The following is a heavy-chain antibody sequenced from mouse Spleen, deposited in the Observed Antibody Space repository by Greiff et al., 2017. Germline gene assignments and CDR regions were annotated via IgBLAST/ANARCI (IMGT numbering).Heavy chain of an antibody. Sequence: VQLQQSGPELVKPGASVKISCKASGYSFTSYYIHWVKQRPGQGLEWIGWIYPGSGNTKYNEKFKGKATLTADTASSTAYMQLSSLTSEDSAVYYCARLANYFDYWGQGTTLTVSS. J-gene: IGHJ2*01. V-gene: IGHV1-66*01. CDR1: GYSFTSYY. D-gene: IGHD1-2*01. CDR2: IYPGSGNT. CDR3: ARLANYFDY.